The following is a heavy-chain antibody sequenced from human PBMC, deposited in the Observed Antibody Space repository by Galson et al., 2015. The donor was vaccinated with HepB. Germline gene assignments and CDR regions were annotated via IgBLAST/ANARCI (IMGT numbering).Heavy chain of an antibody. Sequence: SCKASGYTFSYRYLHWVRQAPGQPLEWMGWITPFNGNTNYARKFQGRVTITSDTSMSTAYMELSSLRSEDTAMYYCARSLVVGTTDEAFDIWGQGTMVTVSS. CDR1: GYTFSYRY. V-gene: IGHV1-45*02. J-gene: IGHJ3*02. CDR3: ARSLVVGTTDEAFDI. D-gene: IGHD2-15*01. CDR2: ITPFNGNT.